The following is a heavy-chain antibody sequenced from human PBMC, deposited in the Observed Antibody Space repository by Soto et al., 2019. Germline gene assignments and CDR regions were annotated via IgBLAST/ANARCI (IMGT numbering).Heavy chain of an antibody. CDR3: ARAFPYSSFDY. CDR2: INHSGST. CDR1: GGSISSGDYY. V-gene: IGHV4-30-4*01. D-gene: IGHD6-13*01. J-gene: IGHJ4*02. Sequence: NPSETLSLTCTVSGGSISSGDYYWSWIRQPPGKGLEWIGEINHSGSTNYNPSLKSRVSISVDTSKNQFSLKLSSVTAADTAVYYCARAFPYSSFDYWGQGTLVTVSS.